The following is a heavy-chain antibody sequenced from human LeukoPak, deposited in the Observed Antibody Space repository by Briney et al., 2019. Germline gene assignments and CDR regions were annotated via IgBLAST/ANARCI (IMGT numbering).Heavy chain of an antibody. J-gene: IGHJ5*02. CDR2: INSDGSIT. D-gene: IGHD6-19*01. Sequence: PGGSLRLSCEASGFTFSSYWMHWVRQASGKGLVWVSRINSDGSITSYADSVKGRFTISRDNAKNTLYLQMNSLRVEDTAMYYCARDGILVAGTVDWFDPWGQGTLVTVSS. CDR1: GFTFSSYW. CDR3: ARDGILVAGTVDWFDP. V-gene: IGHV3-74*01.